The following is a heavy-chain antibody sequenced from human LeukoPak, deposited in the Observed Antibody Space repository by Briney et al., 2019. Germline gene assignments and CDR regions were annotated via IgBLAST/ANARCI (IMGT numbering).Heavy chain of an antibody. D-gene: IGHD3-10*01. CDR2: IKQDGSEI. Sequence: GGSLRLSCAASGFTFRRYWMSWVRQAPGKGLEWVANIKQDGSEIYYVDSVKGRFTISRDNAKNSLYLQMNSLRAEDTAVYYCARLDNDGFFDYWGQGTLVTVSS. CDR3: ARLDNDGFFDY. CDR1: GFTFRRYW. V-gene: IGHV3-7*01. J-gene: IGHJ4*02.